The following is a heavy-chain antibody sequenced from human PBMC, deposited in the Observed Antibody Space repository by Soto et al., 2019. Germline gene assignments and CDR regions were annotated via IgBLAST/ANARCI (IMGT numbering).Heavy chain of an antibody. CDR1: GGSISSGGYS. CDR2: IYHSGST. CDR3: ARGVVGAKNWFDP. J-gene: IGHJ5*02. V-gene: IGHV4-30-2*01. D-gene: IGHD1-26*01. Sequence: PSETLSLTCAVSGGSISSGGYSWSWIRQPPGKGLEWIGYIYHSGSTYYNPSLKSRVTISVDRSKNQFSLKLSSVTAADTAVYYCARGVVGAKNWFDPWGQGTLVTVSS.